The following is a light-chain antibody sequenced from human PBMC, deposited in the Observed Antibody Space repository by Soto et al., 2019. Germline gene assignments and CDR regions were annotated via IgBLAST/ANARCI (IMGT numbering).Light chain of an antibody. V-gene: IGLV2-23*01. CDR1: SNDVGSYNL. Sequence: QSVLTQPASVSGSPGQSITISCTGTSNDVGSYNLVSWYQHHPGKANKLMIFEGSKRPSGVSNRFSGSKSGNTASLTISGLQAEDEADFYCCSYAGSNYYVFGTGTKVTVL. CDR3: CSYAGSNYYV. CDR2: EGS. J-gene: IGLJ1*01.